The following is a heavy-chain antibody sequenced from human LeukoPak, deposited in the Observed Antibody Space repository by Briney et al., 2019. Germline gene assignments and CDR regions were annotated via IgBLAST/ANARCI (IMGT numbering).Heavy chain of an antibody. Sequence: GGSLRLSCAASGFTFDDYAMHWVRQAPGKGLEWVSLISWDGGSTYYADSVKGRFTISRDNSKNSLYLQMNSLRAEDTALYYCAKDAIVERYSSSWPPSGYYYGMDVWGQGTTVTVSS. D-gene: IGHD6-13*01. CDR3: AKDAIVERYSSSWPPSGYYYGMDV. V-gene: IGHV3-43D*03. CDR2: ISWDGGST. CDR1: GFTFDDYA. J-gene: IGHJ6*02.